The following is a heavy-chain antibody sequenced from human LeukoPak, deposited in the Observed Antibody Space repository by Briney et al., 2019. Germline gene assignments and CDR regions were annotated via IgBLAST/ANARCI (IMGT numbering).Heavy chain of an antibody. D-gene: IGHD5-24*01. J-gene: IGHJ4*02. V-gene: IGHV3-33*01. CDR3: ARDGYNYVLDY. Sequence: GGSLRLSSAASGFTFSSYGMHWVRQAPGKGLEWVAVIWYDGSNKYYADSVKGRFTISRDNSKNTLYLQMNSLRAEDTAVYYCARDGYNYVLDYWGQGTLVTVSS. CDR1: GFTFSSYG. CDR2: IWYDGSNK.